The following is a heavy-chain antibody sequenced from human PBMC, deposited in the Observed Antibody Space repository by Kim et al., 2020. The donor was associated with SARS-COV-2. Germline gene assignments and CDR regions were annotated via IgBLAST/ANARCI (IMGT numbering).Heavy chain of an antibody. J-gene: IGHJ4*02. D-gene: IGHD3-3*01. V-gene: IGHV3-23*01. CDR3: AKESYSGYYTEFGY. Sequence: ADSVKGRFTISRDNSKNTLYLQMNSLRAEDTAVYYCAKESYSGYYTEFGYWGQGTLVTVSS.